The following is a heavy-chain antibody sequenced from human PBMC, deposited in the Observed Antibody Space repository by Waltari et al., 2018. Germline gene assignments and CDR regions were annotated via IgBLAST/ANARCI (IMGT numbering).Heavy chain of an antibody. CDR1: GGTFSSYA. CDR2: IIPICGTA. CDR3: ARVAEIGGIRFLEWLSDWFDP. Sequence: QVQLVQSGAEVKKPGSSVKVSCKASGGTFSSYAISRVRQAPGQGLEWMGGIIPICGTANYAQKFQGRVTITADESTSTAYMELSSLRSEDTAVYYCARVAEIGGIRFLEWLSDWFDPWGQGTLVTVSS. V-gene: IGHV1-69*13. J-gene: IGHJ5*02. D-gene: IGHD3-3*01.